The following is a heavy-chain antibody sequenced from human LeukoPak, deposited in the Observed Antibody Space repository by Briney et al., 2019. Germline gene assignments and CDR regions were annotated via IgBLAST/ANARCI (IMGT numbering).Heavy chain of an antibody. CDR1: GGSISNYY. CDR2: ISYSGST. J-gene: IGHJ4*02. CDR3: ARTKLYCSGGSCYSSLDY. D-gene: IGHD2-15*01. V-gene: IGHV4-59*01. Sequence: SEALSLTCTVSGGSISNYYWSWIRQPPGKGLEWIGYISYSGSTISNPSLKSRVTISVDTSKNQFSLKLTSVTAADTALYYCARTKLYCSGGSCYSSLDYWGQGTLVTVSS.